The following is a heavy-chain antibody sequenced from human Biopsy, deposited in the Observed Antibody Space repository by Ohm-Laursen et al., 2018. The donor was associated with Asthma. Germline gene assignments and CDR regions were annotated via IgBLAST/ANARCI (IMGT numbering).Heavy chain of an antibody. J-gene: IGHJ4*01. D-gene: IGHD3-22*01. CDR2: ISWNSGNI. V-gene: IGHV3-9*01. CDR3: AKSADYYDSTDYLDF. CDR1: GFSFGDCA. Sequence: SLRLSCAASGFSFGDCAMHWVRQAPGKGLEWVSSISWNSGNIDYAVSVKGRFTISRDNAKNSLYLQMQSLRPEDTAFYYCAKSADYYDSTDYLDFWGRGTLVTVSS.